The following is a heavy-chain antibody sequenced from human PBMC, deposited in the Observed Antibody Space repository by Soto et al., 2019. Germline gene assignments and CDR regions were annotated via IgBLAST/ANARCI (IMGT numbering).Heavy chain of an antibody. D-gene: IGHD1-26*01. CDR1: GGTFRNYA. CDR2: LIPMLGIP. V-gene: IGHV1-69*01. J-gene: IGHJ4*02. Sequence: QVQLVQSGAEVKKPGSSVKVSCKTSGGTFRNYAVSWVRQAPGRGLEWMGGLIPMLGIPNYAQKFQGRISITADESTSTAYMELTSLRSEDTAIYYCARGGLFSGTYHYFEYWGQGALVTVSS. CDR3: ARGGLFSGTYHYFEY.